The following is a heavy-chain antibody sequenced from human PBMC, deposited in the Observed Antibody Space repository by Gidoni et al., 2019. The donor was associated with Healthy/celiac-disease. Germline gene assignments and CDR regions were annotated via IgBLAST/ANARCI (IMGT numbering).Heavy chain of an antibody. V-gene: IGHV3-30*18. D-gene: IGHD4-17*01. CDR2: ISYDGSNK. CDR3: AKGGRSETTALRFGY. CDR1: GFTFSSYG. Sequence: QVQLVESGGGVVQPGRSLRLSCAASGFTFSSYGMHWVRQAPGKGLEWVAFISYDGSNKYYADSVKGRFTISRDNSKNTLYLQMNSLRAEDTAVYYCAKGGRSETTALRFGYWGQGTLVTVSS. J-gene: IGHJ4*02.